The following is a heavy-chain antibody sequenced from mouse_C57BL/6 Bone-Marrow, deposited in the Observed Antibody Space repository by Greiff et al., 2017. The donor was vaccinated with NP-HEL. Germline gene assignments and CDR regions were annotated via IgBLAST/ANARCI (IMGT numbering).Heavy chain of an antibody. J-gene: IGHJ3*01. D-gene: IGHD2-1*01. V-gene: IGHV3-6*01. CDR3: ARGGNYLAWFAY. Sequence: EVQLQESGPGLVKPSQSLSLTCSVTGYSITSGYYWNWIRQFPGNKLEWMGYISYDGSNNYNPSLKNRISITRDTSKNQFFLKLNSVTTEDTATYDCARGGNYLAWFAYWGQGTLVTVSA. CDR2: ISYDGSN. CDR1: GYSITSGYY.